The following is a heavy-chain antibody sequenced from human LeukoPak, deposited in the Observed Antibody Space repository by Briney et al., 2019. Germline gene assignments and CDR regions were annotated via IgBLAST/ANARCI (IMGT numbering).Heavy chain of an antibody. J-gene: IGHJ3*02. D-gene: IGHD3-22*01. V-gene: IGHV1-69*13. Sequence: GASVKVSCKASGGTFSSYAISWVRQAPGQGLEWMGGIIPIFGTANYAQKFQGRVTITADESTSTAYMELSSLRSEDTAVYYCARGDSSGYLRPNAFDIWDQGTMVTVSS. CDR2: IIPIFGTA. CDR1: GGTFSSYA. CDR3: ARGDSSGYLRPNAFDI.